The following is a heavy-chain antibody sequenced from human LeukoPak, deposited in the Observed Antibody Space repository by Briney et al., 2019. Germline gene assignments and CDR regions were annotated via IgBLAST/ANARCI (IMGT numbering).Heavy chain of an antibody. CDR1: GFTFNSYS. V-gene: IGHV3-48*02. J-gene: IGHJ4*02. CDR3: ATSRGYDFDY. Sequence: PGGSLRLSCAASGFTFNSYSMTWVRQAPGKGLEWVAYISSSSSSIYYADSVRGRFTISRDNAKNSLYLEMNGLRDEDTAVYYCATSRGYDFDYWGQGTLVTVSS. CDR2: ISSSSSSI. D-gene: IGHD2-15*01.